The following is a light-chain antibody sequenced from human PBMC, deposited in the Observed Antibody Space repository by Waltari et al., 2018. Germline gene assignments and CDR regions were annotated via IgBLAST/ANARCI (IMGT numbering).Light chain of an antibody. J-gene: IGKJ4*01. V-gene: IGKV3-11*02. Sequence: DILLTQSPAILSLSPGERASLSCRTSLSVTNYLALYQQQPGQAPRLLIYDTSNRATGIPASVRGSVLGREFTLTISSLEPEDFAVYYCQQRRDWPLTFGGGTKVEIK. CDR3: QQRRDWPLT. CDR1: LSVTNY. CDR2: DTS.